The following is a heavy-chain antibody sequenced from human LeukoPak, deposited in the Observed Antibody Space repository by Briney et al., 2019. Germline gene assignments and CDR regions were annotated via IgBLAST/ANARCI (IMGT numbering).Heavy chain of an antibody. J-gene: IGHJ4*02. CDR3: ARGVAAAHLDY. V-gene: IGHV4-38-2*02. D-gene: IGHD6-13*01. Sequence: PSETLSLTCSVSGYSISSGYYWGWIRQPPGKGLEWIGSIYHSGSTYYNPSLKSRVTISVDTSKNQFSLKLSSVTAADTAVYYCARGVAAAHLDYWGQGTLVTVSS. CDR2: IYHSGST. CDR1: GYSISSGYY.